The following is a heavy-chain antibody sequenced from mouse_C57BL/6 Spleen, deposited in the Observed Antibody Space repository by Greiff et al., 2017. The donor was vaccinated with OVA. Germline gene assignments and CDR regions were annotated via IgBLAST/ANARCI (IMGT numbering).Heavy chain of an antibody. D-gene: IGHD1-1*01. V-gene: IGHV1-64*01. CDR2: IHPNSGST. CDR3: ARSSYYYGSSDAMDY. J-gene: IGHJ4*01. Sequence: QVHVKQPGAELVKPGASVKLSCKASGYTFTSYWMHWVKQRPGQGLEWIGMIHPNSGSTNYNEKFKSKATLTVDKSSSTAYMQLSSLTSEDSAVYYCARSSYYYGSSDAMDYWGQGTSVTVSS. CDR1: GYTFTSYW.